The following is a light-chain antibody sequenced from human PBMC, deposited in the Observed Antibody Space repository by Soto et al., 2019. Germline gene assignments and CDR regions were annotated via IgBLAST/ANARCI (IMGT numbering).Light chain of an antibody. J-gene: IGLJ1*01. CDR3: CSYASSSTPLYV. CDR1: SSDVGAYNY. Sequence: QSALTQPASVSGSPGQSITISCTGTSSDVGAYNYVSWYQQHPGKAPKLMIYDVSKRPSGVSNRFSGSKSGNTGSLTISGLQAEDEADYYCCSYASSSTPLYVFGTGTKVTVL. CDR2: DVS. V-gene: IGLV2-14*01.